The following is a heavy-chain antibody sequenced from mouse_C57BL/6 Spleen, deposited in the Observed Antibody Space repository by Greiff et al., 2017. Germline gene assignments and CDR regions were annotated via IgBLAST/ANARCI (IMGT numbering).Heavy chain of an antibody. CDR3: TRSSYNY. CDR2: IDPETGGT. V-gene: IGHV1-15*01. J-gene: IGHJ2*01. CDR1: GYTITDYE. Sequence: SGAELVRPGASVTLSCKASGYTITDYEMHWVKQTPVHGLEWIGAIDPETGGTAYNQKFKGKAIMTADKSSSTAYMELRSLTSEDSAVYYCTRSSYNYWGPGTTLTVSS. D-gene: IGHD1-1*01.